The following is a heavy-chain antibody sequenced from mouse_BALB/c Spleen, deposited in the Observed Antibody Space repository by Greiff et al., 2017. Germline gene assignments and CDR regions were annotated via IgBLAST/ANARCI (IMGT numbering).Heavy chain of an antibody. CDR3: AREEDGYYDAMDY. Sequence: QVQLKQSGAELVKPGASVKLSCKASGYTFTSYWMHWVKQRPGQGLEWIGEINPSNGRTNYNEKFKSKATLTVDKSSSTAYMQLSSLTSEDSAVYYCAREEDGYYDAMDYWGQGTSVTVSS. D-gene: IGHD2-3*01. CDR2: INPSNGRT. V-gene: IGHV1S81*02. J-gene: IGHJ4*01. CDR1: GYTFTSYW.